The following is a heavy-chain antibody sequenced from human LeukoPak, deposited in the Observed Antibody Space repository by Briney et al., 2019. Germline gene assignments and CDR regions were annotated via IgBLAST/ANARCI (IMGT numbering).Heavy chain of an antibody. CDR2: IRPSGDNT. CDR3: ARVAGWHWFDP. Sequence: GGALRLSCEASGFNFNTYSMAWVRQAPGKGLEWVSSIRPSGDNTYYRDSVKGRFTISRDNSKNTVYLQMNNMGVDDTAVYYCARVAGWHWFDPWGQGTLVTVSS. D-gene: IGHD6-19*01. CDR1: GFNFNTYS. J-gene: IGHJ5*02. V-gene: IGHV3-23*01.